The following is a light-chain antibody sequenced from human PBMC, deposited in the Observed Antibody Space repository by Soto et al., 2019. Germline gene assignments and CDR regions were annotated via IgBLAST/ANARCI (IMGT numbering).Light chain of an antibody. Sequence: DIQMTQSPSTLSASVGDRVAITCRASQSISSWLAWYQQKPGKAPKVLIYDASSLESGVPSRFSGSGSGTEFTLTISSLQPDDFATYYCQQYNTYSRPFGQGTKVDIK. CDR3: QQYNTYSRP. CDR2: DAS. CDR1: QSISSW. V-gene: IGKV1-5*01. J-gene: IGKJ1*01.